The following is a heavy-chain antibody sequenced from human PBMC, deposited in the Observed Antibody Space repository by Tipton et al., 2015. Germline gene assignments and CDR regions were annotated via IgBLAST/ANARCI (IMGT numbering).Heavy chain of an antibody. CDR1: GFTVSSKY. D-gene: IGHD3-22*01. V-gene: IGHV3-53*01. CDR3: ARDRHDSSGYYYYFDY. Sequence: VQLVQSGGGLVQPGGSLRLSCAASGFTVSSKYMSWVRQAPGKGLEWVSIIYSGGSTYYPDSVKGRFTISRDNSKNTVYLQMNSLRAEDTAVYYCARDRHDSSGYYYYFDYWGQGTLVTASS. CDR2: IYSGGST. J-gene: IGHJ4*02.